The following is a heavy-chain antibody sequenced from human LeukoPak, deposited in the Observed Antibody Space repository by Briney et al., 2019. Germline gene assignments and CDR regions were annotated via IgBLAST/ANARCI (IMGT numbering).Heavy chain of an antibody. V-gene: IGHV3-30*04. CDR2: TSHDGSTK. CDR1: GFTFSSYA. D-gene: IGHD3-22*01. Sequence: GRSLRLSCAASGFTFSSYAMHWVRQAPGKGLEWVAITSHDGSTKNYADSVKGRFTISRDNSKNTLYLQMNSLRAEDTAVYYCATGPQMYYYDSSGYLVYWGQGTLVTVSS. J-gene: IGHJ4*02. CDR3: ATGPQMYYYDSSGYLVY.